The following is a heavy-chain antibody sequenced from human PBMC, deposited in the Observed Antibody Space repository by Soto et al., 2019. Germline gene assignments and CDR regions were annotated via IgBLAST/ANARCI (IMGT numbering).Heavy chain of an antibody. CDR1: GGSISSSNW. D-gene: IGHD2-2*02. J-gene: IGHJ4*02. CDR3: ARGAGYCSSTSCYTRTKKIKRFDY. Sequence: QVQLQESGPGLVKPSGTLSLTCAVSGGSISSSNWWSWVRQPPGKGLEWIGEIYHSGSTNYNPSLKSRVTISVDTSKNQFSLKLSSVTAADTAVYYCARGAGYCSSTSCYTRTKKIKRFDYWGQGTLVTVSS. V-gene: IGHV4-4*02. CDR2: IYHSGST.